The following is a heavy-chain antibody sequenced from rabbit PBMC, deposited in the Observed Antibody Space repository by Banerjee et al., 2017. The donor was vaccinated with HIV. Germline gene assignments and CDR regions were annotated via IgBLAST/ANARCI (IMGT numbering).Heavy chain of an antibody. CDR3: ARGDAYVTLSYGTYGMDL. CDR1: GFSFSSAAD. Sequence: QEQLEESGGGLVQPEGSLTLTCKASGFSFSSAADMCWVRQAPGKGLEWIACIYTGRSGNIYYSSWAKGRFTISKTSSTTVTLQMTSLTVADTATYFCARGDAYVTLSYGTYGMDLWGQGTLVTVS. V-gene: IGHV1S45*01. CDR2: IYTGRSGNI. J-gene: IGHJ6*01. D-gene: IGHD6-1*01.